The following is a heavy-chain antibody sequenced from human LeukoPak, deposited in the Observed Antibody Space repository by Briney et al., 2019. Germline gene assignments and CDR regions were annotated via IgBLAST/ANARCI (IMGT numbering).Heavy chain of an antibody. CDR2: IIPIFGTA. J-gene: IGHJ3*02. V-gene: IGHV1-69*13. Sequence: GASVKVSCTASGYTFTSYGISWVRQAPGQGLEWMGGIIPIFGTANYAQKFQGRVTITADESTSTAYMELSSLRSEDTAVYYCARGGDYGDYQPSRDAFDIWGQGTMVTVSS. CDR3: ARGGDYGDYQPSRDAFDI. D-gene: IGHD4-17*01. CDR1: GYTFTSYG.